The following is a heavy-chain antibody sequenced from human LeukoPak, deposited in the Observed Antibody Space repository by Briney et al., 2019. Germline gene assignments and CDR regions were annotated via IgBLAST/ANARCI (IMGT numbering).Heavy chain of an antibody. Sequence: SETLSLTCTVSGGSISSSSYYWCWIRQPPGKGLEWIGSIYYSGSTYYNPSLKSRVTISVDTSKNQYSLKLSSVTAADTAVYYCARHSSPSIMITHPDTMGSCGQGTLVTVSS. CDR2: IYYSGST. D-gene: IGHD3-16*01. CDR3: ARHSSPSIMITHPDTMGS. CDR1: GGSISSSSYY. J-gene: IGHJ5*02. V-gene: IGHV4-39*01.